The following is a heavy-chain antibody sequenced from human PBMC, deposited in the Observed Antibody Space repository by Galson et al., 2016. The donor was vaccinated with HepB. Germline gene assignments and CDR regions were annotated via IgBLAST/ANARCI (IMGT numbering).Heavy chain of an antibody. CDR1: GYTFTSCA. CDR3: ARDESYYYYGMDV. V-gene: IGHV1-3*01. Sequence: SVKVSCKASGYTFTSCAVHWVRQAPGQRLEWMGWINAGNGNTKYSQNFQGRVTITRDTSASTAYMQLSSLRSEDTAVYYCARDESYYYYGMDVWGQGTTVTVSS. CDR2: INAGNGNT. J-gene: IGHJ6*02.